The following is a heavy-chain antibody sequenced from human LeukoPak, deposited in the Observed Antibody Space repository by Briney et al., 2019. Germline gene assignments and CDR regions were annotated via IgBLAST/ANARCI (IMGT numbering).Heavy chain of an antibody. J-gene: IGHJ4*02. CDR3: AKDITYHGYYFDY. Sequence: GGSLRLSCAASGFTFDDYAMNWVRQAPGKGLEWVSGISWNSGSIGYADSVKGRFTISRDNAKNSLYLQMNSLRTEDTALYYCAKDITYHGYYFDYWGQGTLVTVSS. V-gene: IGHV3-9*01. CDR1: GFTFDDYA. CDR2: ISWNSGSI. D-gene: IGHD2-2*01.